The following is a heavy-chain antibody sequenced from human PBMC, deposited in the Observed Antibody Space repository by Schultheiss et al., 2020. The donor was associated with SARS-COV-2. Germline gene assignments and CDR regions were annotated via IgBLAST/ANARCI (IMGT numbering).Heavy chain of an antibody. V-gene: IGHV4-59*04. J-gene: IGHJ6*03. CDR2: IYYSGST. CDR1: GGSISSYY. D-gene: IGHD2-2*01. Sequence: SQTLSLTCTVSGGSISSYYWSWIRQPPGKGLEWIGYIYYSGSTYYNPSLKSRVTISVDTSKNQFSLKLSSVTAADTAVYYCAAKPDIVVVPAATGYYMDVWGKGTTVTVSS. CDR3: AAKPDIVVVPAATGYYMDV.